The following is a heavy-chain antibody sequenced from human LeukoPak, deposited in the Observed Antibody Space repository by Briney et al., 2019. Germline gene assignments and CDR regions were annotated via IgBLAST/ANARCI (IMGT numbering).Heavy chain of an antibody. CDR3: ASSSSGDLFDY. D-gene: IGHD6-6*01. V-gene: IGHV1-46*03. Sequence: ASVKVSCKASGYTFTSYYMHWVRQAPGQGLEWMGIINPSGGSTSYAQKFQGRVTMTRDTSTSTVYMELSSLRSDDTAVYYCASSSSGDLFDYWGQGTLVTVSS. CDR2: INPSGGST. CDR1: GYTFTSYY. J-gene: IGHJ4*02.